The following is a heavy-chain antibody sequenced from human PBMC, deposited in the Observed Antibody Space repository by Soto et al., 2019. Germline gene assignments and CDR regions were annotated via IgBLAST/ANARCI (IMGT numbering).Heavy chain of an antibody. V-gene: IGHV1-69*01. D-gene: IGHD3-22*01. CDR2: IIPIFGTA. J-gene: IGHJ5*02. CDR3: ARAAEDYYDSSGPRFDP. Sequence: QVQLVQSGAEVKKPGSSVKVSCKASGGTFSSYAISWVRQAPGQVLEWMGGIIPIFGTANYAQKFQGRVTITADESTSTAYMELSSLRSEDTAVYYCARAAEDYYDSSGPRFDPWGQGTLVTVSS. CDR1: GGTFSSYA.